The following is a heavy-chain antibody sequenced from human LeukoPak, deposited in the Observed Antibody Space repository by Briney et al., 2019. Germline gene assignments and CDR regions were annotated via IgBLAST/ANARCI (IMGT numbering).Heavy chain of an antibody. CDR2: FSWNSGSI. V-gene: IGHV3-9*01. Sequence: GGSLRLSCAASGFTFDDYAMHWVRQAPGKGLEWVSGFSWNSGSIGYADSVKGRFTISRDNAKNSLYLQMNSLRAEDTALYYCAKDGYSYGPYFDYWGQGTLVTVSS. J-gene: IGHJ4*02. CDR3: AKDGYSYGPYFDY. CDR1: GFTFDDYA. D-gene: IGHD5-18*01.